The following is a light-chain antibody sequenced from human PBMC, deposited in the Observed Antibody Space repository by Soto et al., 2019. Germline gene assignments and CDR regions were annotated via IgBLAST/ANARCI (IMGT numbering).Light chain of an antibody. J-gene: IGKJ4*01. CDR2: DVS. CDR3: QQSYSNPRT. V-gene: IGKV1-12*01. Sequence: QMTQYPSSVSASVGDRVTIACRASQGINRWLAWYQQKLGKAPKFLIYDVSNLESGVPSRFSGSGSGTDFTLTISSLQPEDFATYYCQQSYSNPRTFGGGTKVDIK. CDR1: QGINRW.